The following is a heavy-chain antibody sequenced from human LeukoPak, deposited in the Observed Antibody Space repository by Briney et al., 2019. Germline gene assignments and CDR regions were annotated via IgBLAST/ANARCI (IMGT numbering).Heavy chain of an antibody. CDR1: GFTFSSYA. J-gene: IGHJ4*02. Sequence: PGRSLRLSCAASGFTFSSYAMHWVRQAPGKGLEWVAVISYDGSNKYYADSVKGRFTISRDNSKNTLYLQMNSLRAEDTAVYYCARGGRSGYYYPFDYWGQGTLVTASS. V-gene: IGHV3-30*04. D-gene: IGHD3-22*01. CDR3: ARGGRSGYYYPFDY. CDR2: ISYDGSNK.